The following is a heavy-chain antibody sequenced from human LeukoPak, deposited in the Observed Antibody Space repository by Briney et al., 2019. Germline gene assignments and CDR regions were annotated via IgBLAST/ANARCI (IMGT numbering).Heavy chain of an antibody. V-gene: IGHV4-61*02. CDR1: GGSISSGSYY. D-gene: IGHD3-3*01. J-gene: IGHJ2*01. CDR3: ARDRPEWLYNWYFDL. Sequence: SETLSLTCTVSGGSISSGSYYWSWIRQPAGKGLEWIGRIYTSGSTNYNPSLKSRVTISVDTSKNQFSLKLSSVTAADTAVYYCARDRPEWLYNWYFDLWGRGTLVTVSS. CDR2: IYTSGST.